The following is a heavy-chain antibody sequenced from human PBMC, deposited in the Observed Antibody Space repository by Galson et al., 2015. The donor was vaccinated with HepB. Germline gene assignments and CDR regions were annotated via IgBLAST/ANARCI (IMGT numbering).Heavy chain of an antibody. J-gene: IGHJ4*02. Sequence: SVKVSCKVSGYTLTESSMHWVRQAPGKGLEWTGSFDPEDGETVYAQKFQGRVTLTGDTSTDTAYMELSSLRSEDTAVYYCARAEVDVEATSPFDYWGQGTLVTVSS. CDR3: ARAEVDVEATSPFDY. CDR2: FDPEDGET. V-gene: IGHV1-24*01. D-gene: IGHD5-12*01. CDR1: GYTLTESS.